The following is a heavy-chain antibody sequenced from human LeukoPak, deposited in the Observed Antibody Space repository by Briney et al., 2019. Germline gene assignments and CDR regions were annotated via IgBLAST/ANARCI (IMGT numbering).Heavy chain of an antibody. V-gene: IGHV4-39*07. CDR1: GGSISSSGHF. J-gene: IGHJ4*02. D-gene: IGHD6-25*01. Sequence: PSETLSLTCTVSGGSISSSGHFWAWIRQPPGKGLEWIGSVYYTGNTYYNPSLKSRVSTSADTSKNQFSLKLTSVTTADTAVYYCARAGGVKTAALDLDYWGQGTLVTVSS. CDR3: ARAGGVKTAALDLDY. CDR2: VYYTGNT.